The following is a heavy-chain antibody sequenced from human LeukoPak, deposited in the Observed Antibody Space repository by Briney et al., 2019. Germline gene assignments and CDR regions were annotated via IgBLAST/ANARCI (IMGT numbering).Heavy chain of an antibody. J-gene: IGHJ5*02. Sequence: GESLKISCKVSGYSFTSYWIGWVRQMPGKGLEWVGIIYPGDSDPKYSPSFQGQVTISVDKSITTAYLQWSSLKASDTAMYYCARHLRLWQNWFDPWGQGTLVTVSS. D-gene: IGHD5-18*01. V-gene: IGHV5-51*01. CDR1: GYSFTSYW. CDR3: ARHLRLWQNWFDP. CDR2: IYPGDSDP.